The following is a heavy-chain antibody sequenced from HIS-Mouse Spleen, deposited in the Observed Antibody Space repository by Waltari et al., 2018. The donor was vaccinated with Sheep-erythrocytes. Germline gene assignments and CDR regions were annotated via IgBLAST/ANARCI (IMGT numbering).Heavy chain of an antibody. V-gene: IGHV3-21*01. CDR3: ARAGYSGEYYFDY. Sequence: APGKGLEWVSSISSSRSYIYYADSVKCRFTISRDNAKNSLYLQMNSLRAEDTAVYYCARAGYSGEYYFDYWGQGTLVTVSS. J-gene: IGHJ4*02. D-gene: IGHD5-12*01. CDR2: ISSSRSYI.